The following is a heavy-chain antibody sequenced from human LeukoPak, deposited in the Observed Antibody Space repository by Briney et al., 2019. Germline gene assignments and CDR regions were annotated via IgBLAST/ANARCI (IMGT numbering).Heavy chain of an antibody. V-gene: IGHV3-21*01. CDR2: ISSTTSYI. CDR1: GFTFSSYS. D-gene: IGHD5-18*01. Sequence: GGSLRLSCAASGFTFSSYSMNWVRQAPGKGLAWVSSISSTTSYINYADSVRGRFTISRDNAKNSLYLQMNSLRAEDTAVYYCARWVGNANSYGHLKSWYYFDYWGQGTLVTVSS. J-gene: IGHJ4*02. CDR3: ARWVGNANSYGHLKSWYYFDY.